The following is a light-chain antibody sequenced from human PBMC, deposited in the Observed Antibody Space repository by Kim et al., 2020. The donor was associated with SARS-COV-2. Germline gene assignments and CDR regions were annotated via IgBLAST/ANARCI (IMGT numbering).Light chain of an antibody. CDR1: SGDIGGYNY. J-gene: IGLJ3*02. Sequence: SITIACTGTSGDIGGYNYVSWYQQHPGKAPKLMIYGVTNRPSGVSNRFSGSKSGNTASLTISGLQAEDEADYYCSSYTISNTLVVFGGGTQLTVL. V-gene: IGLV2-14*03. CDR2: GVT. CDR3: SSYTISNTLVV.